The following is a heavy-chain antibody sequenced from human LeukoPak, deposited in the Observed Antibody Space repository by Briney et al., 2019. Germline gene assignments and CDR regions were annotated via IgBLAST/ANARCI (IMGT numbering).Heavy chain of an antibody. CDR2: INPNSGGT. J-gene: IGHJ6*02. D-gene: IGHD6-19*01. CDR3: ARGGSGYSSGWYEDYGMDV. CDR1: GYTFTGYY. Sequence: ASVKVSCKASGYTFTGYYMHWVRQAPGQGLEGMGWINPNSGGTNYAQKFQGRVTMTRDTSISTAYMELSRLRSDDTAVYYCARGGSGYSSGWYEDYGMDVWGQGTTVTVSS. V-gene: IGHV1-2*02.